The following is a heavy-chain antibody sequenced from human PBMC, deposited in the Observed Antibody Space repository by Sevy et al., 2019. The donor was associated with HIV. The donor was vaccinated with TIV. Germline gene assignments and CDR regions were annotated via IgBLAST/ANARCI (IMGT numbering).Heavy chain of an antibody. CDR1: GGSISSGDYY. CDR3: ATGYGGNPAEYFQH. D-gene: IGHD2-15*01. V-gene: IGHV4-30-4*01. CDR2: IYYSGST. Sequence: SETLSLTCTVSGGSISSGDYYWSWIRQPPGKGLEWIGYIYYSGSTYYNPSLKSRVTISVDTSKNQFSLKLSSVTAADTAMYYCATGYGGNPAEYFQHWGQGTLVIVSS. J-gene: IGHJ1*01.